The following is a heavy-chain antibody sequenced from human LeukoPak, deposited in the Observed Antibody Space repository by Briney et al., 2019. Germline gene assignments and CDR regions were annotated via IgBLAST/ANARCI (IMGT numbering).Heavy chain of an antibody. Sequence: GGSLRLSCAASGFTVSSNYMSWVRQAPGKGLEWVSVIYSGGSTYYADSVKGRFTISRDNSKNTLYLQMNSLRAEDTAVYYCARDDILTGYRDYWGQGTLVTVCS. V-gene: IGHV3-53*01. D-gene: IGHD3-9*01. CDR1: GFTVSSNY. CDR2: IYSGGST. J-gene: IGHJ4*02. CDR3: ARDDILTGYRDY.